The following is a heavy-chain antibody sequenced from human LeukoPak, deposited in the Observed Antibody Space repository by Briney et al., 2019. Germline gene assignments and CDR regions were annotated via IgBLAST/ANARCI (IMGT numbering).Heavy chain of an antibody. CDR2: INSDGSTT. D-gene: IGHD6-19*01. CDR1: GFTFSSYW. J-gene: IGHJ2*01. V-gene: IGHV3-74*01. CDR3: AGAGTGYSSGYHLFDL. Sequence: SGGSLRLSCAASGFTFSSYWMHWVRQAPGKGLVWVSRINSDGSTTSYADSVKGRFTISRDNAKNTLSLQMNSLRPEDTAVYYCAGAGTGYSSGYHLFDLWGRGTLVTVSS.